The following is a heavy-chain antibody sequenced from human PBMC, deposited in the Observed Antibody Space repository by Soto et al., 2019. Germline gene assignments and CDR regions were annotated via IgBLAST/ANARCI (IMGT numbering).Heavy chain of an antibody. V-gene: IGHV1-69*01. D-gene: IGHD1-1*01. Sequence: QVQLVQSGAEVKTPGSSVKVSCEASGGTFNSYSINWVRRAPGQGLEWVGGIMAIFEKRNYAQKFLGRVTITADESTSTAYLELSGLTIEDTAVYYCARERASGNHDFWGQGTPVTVSS. J-gene: IGHJ4*02. CDR1: GGTFNSYS. CDR2: IMAIFEKR. CDR3: ARERASGNHDF.